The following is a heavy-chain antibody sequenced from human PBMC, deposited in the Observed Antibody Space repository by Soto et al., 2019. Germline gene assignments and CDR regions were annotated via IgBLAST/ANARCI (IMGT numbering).Heavy chain of an antibody. V-gene: IGHV4-59*01. CDR3: AREGFGYYDSSGYYYYFDY. Sequence: PSETLSLTCTVSGGSISSYYWSWIRQPPGKGLEWIGYIYYSGSTNYNPSLKSRVTISVDTSKNQFSLKLSSVTAADTAVYYCAREGFGYYDSSGYYYYFDYWGQGTLVTVSS. CDR1: GGSISSYY. CDR2: IYYSGST. D-gene: IGHD3-22*01. J-gene: IGHJ4*02.